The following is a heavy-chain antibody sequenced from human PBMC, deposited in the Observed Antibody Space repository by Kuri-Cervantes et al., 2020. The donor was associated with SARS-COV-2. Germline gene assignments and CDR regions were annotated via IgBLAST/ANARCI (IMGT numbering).Heavy chain of an antibody. Sequence: GGSLRLSCAASGFTFSSYGMYWVRQAPGKGLEWVAFISNDGSNKYYADSVKGRFTISRDNAKNSLYLQMNSLRAEDTAVYYCAKVGDRTEQWLLGYFDHWGQGTLVTVSS. J-gene: IGHJ4*02. CDR2: ISNDGSNK. CDR1: GFTFSSYG. V-gene: IGHV3-30*18. D-gene: IGHD6-19*01. CDR3: AKVGDRTEQWLLGYFDH.